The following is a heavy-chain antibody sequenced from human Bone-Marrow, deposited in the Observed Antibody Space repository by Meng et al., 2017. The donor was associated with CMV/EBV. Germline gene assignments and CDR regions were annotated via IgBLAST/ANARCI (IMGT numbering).Heavy chain of an antibody. V-gene: IGHV3-53*01. CDR2: IYSGGST. CDR1: GGSISSSNW. CDR3: ASYDSSGLHFDY. J-gene: IGHJ4*02. D-gene: IGHD3-22*01. Sequence: ETLSLTCAVSGGSISSSNWWSWVRQPPGKGLEWVSVIYSGGSTYYADSVKGRFTISRDNSKNTLYLQMNSLRAEDTAVYYCASYDSSGLHFDYWGQGTLVTVSS.